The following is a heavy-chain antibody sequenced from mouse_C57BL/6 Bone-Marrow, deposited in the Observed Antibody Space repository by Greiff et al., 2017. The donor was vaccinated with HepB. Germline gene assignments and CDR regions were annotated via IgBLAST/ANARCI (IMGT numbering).Heavy chain of an antibody. D-gene: IGHD2-1*01. CDR1: GFTFTDYY. CDR2: IRNKANGYTT. V-gene: IGHV7-3*01. CDR3: ARDGRNLAWFAY. J-gene: IGHJ3*01. Sequence: EVKLVESGGGLVQPGGSLSLSCAAYGFTFTDYYMSWVRQPPGKALEWLGFIRNKANGYTTEYSASVKGRFTISRDNSQSILYLQMNALRAEDSATYYCARDGRNLAWFAYWGQGTLVTVSA.